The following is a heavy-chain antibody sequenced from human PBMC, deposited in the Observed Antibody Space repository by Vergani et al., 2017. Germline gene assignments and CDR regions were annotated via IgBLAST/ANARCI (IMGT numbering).Heavy chain of an antibody. V-gene: IGHV1-46*03. Sequence: QVQVVQSGAEVKKSGASVKVSCKTSVYTFSNYYMHWVRQAPGQGLEWMGIINPSGGHTNYAQKFQGRVTMTRDTSTSTVYMELGSLRSEDTAIYYCARGDCGILAGYRYWGQGTLVTVSA. CDR1: VYTFSNYY. D-gene: IGHD3-9*01. J-gene: IGHJ4*02. CDR3: ARGDCGILAGYRY. CDR2: INPSGGHT.